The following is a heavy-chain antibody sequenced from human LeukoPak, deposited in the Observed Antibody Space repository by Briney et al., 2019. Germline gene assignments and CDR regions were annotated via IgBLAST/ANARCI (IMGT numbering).Heavy chain of an antibody. CDR3: AKEEGSSWSEDYGMDV. CDR2: ISYDGSNK. V-gene: IGHV3-30*18. CDR1: GFTFSSYG. D-gene: IGHD6-13*01. J-gene: IGHJ6*02. Sequence: GRSLRLSCAASGFTFSSYGMHWVRQAPGKGLEWVAVISYDGSNKYYADSVKGRFTISRDNSKNTLYLQMNSLRAEDTAVYYCAKEEGSSWSEDYGMDVWGQGTTVTVS.